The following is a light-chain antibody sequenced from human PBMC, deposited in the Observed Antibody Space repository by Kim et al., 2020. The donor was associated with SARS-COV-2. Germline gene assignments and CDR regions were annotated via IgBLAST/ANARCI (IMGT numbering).Light chain of an antibody. Sequence: DIVLTQSPDSLALSLGERATIKCRSSQVLKSTSSADHCLAWYQQKPGQPPKLLIFWASMRESGVPDRFSGSGSGTDFTLTITGLQGEDVAVYYCQQYCSLPSFGQGTKVDIK. V-gene: IGKV4-1*01. J-gene: IGKJ1*01. CDR1: QVLKSTSSADHC. CDR2: WAS. CDR3: QQYCSLPS.